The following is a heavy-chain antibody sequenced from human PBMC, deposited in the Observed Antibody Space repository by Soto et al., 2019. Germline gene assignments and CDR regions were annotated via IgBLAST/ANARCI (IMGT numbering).Heavy chain of an antibody. D-gene: IGHD6-25*01. V-gene: IGHV4-39*01. J-gene: IGHJ5*02. CDR2: IYYSGST. CDR3: ARQVIAASELDP. Sequence: QLQLLESGPGLVKPSETLSLTCTVSGGSISSSSYYWGWIRQPPGKGLEWIGTIYYSGSTYYNPSLKSRVTISVDTSKNQFSLRLSSVTAADTAVYYCARQVIAASELDPWGQGTLVTVSS. CDR1: GGSISSSSYY.